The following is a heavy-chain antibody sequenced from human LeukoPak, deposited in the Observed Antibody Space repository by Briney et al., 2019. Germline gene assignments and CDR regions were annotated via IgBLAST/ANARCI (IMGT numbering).Heavy chain of an antibody. J-gene: IGHJ4*02. CDR2: INPNSGGT. CDR1: GYTFTGNY. CDR3: ARGYSSGWYYFDH. V-gene: IGHV1-2*02. Sequence: ASVKVSCQASGYTFTGNYIHWVRQAPGQGLDWMAWINPNSGGTNCAPKFQGRVTMTRDTSIRTAYMELTRLRSDDTAVYYCARGYSSGWYYFDHWGQGTLVTVSS. D-gene: IGHD6-19*01.